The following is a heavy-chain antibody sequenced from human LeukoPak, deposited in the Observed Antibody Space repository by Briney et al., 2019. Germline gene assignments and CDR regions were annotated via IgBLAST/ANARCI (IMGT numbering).Heavy chain of an antibody. D-gene: IGHD2-2*01. CDR2: INPNSGGT. J-gene: IGHJ3*02. CDR3: ARVAGYCSSTSCRAGAFDI. Sequence: ASVKVSCKASGYTFTGYYMHWVRQAPGQGLEWMGWINPNSGGTNYAQKFQGRVTMTRDTSISTAYMELSRLRSDDTAVYYCARVAGYCSSTSCRAGAFDIWGQGTMVTVSS. CDR1: GYTFTGYY. V-gene: IGHV1-2*02.